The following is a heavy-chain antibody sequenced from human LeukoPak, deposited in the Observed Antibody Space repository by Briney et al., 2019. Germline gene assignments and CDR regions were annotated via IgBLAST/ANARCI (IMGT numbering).Heavy chain of an antibody. CDR1: GFTFSSYS. J-gene: IGHJ5*02. D-gene: IGHD2-2*02. V-gene: IGHV3-21*01. CDR2: ISSSSSYI. CDR3: TRDRLDIVVVPAAIGFDP. Sequence: GGSLRLSCAASGFTFSSYSMNWVRQAPGKGLEWVSSISSSSSYIYYADSVKGRFTISRDNAKNSLYLQMNSLRAEDTAVYYCTRDRLDIVVVPAAIGFDPWGQGTLVTVSS.